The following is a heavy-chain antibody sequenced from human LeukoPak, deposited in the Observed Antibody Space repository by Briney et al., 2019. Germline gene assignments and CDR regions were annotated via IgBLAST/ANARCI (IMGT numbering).Heavy chain of an antibody. CDR1: GASISSSYY. V-gene: IGHV4-39*01. J-gene: IGHJ4*02. D-gene: IGHD6-13*01. CDR2: IYFRGGT. CDR3: VRHIAMGSPLYD. Sequence: SETLSLTCTVSGASISSSYYWGWIRQSPGKGLEWIASIYFRGGTYYNPSLKSRVTISVDVTKNVCSLKLTSVAAAETAVYYCVRHIAMGSPLYDWGQGTLVTVSA.